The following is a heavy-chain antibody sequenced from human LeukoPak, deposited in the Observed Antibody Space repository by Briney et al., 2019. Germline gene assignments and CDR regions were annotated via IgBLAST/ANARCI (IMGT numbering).Heavy chain of an antibody. D-gene: IGHD3-3*01. Sequence: AGGSLRLSCAASGFTFSSYAMSWVRQAPGKGLEWVSAISGGGDSTFYADSVKGRFTISRDNSKNTLYLQMSSLRAEDTAIYYCAKERFLEWPFYDYWGQGTLVTVSS. CDR1: GFTFSSYA. CDR3: AKERFLEWPFYDY. V-gene: IGHV3-23*01. CDR2: ISGGGDST. J-gene: IGHJ4*02.